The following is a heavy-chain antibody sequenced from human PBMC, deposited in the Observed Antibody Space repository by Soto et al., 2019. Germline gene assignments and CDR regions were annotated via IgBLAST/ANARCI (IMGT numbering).Heavy chain of an antibody. D-gene: IGHD6-13*01. Sequence: GGSLRLSCAASGFTFSSYAMSWVRQAPGKGLEWVSAISGSGGSTYYADSVKGRFTISRDNSKNTLYLQMNSLRAEDTAVYYCAKDPLPRAAGRRHYYYYYGMDVWGQGTTVTVSS. V-gene: IGHV3-23*01. CDR3: AKDPLPRAAGRRHYYYYYGMDV. CDR1: GFTFSSYA. CDR2: ISGSGGST. J-gene: IGHJ6*02.